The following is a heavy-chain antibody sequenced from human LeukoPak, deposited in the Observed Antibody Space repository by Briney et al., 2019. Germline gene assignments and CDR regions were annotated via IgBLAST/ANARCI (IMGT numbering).Heavy chain of an antibody. CDR3: ASLYYHDSSGYYRHFDN. D-gene: IGHD3-22*01. CDR2: FYHTGST. Sequence: SETLSLTCTVSGGSINNSTYYWGWIRQPPGKGLEWIGSFYHTGSTLYNPSLKSRVTISSDTSKNYFSLTLSSVTAADTAAYYCASLYYHDSSGYYRHFDNWGQGTLVTVSS. CDR1: GGSINNSTYY. V-gene: IGHV4-39*07. J-gene: IGHJ4*02.